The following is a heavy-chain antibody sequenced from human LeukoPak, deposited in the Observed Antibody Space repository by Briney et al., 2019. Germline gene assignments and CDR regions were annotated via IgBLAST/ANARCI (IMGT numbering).Heavy chain of an antibody. CDR3: ARHDLPLTFDY. J-gene: IGHJ4*02. CDR2: INHTGST. D-gene: IGHD3/OR15-3a*01. CDR1: GGSFSGFY. Sequence: SETLSLTCAVYGGSFSGFYWSWIRQPPGKGLEWIGEINHTGSTNYNPSLKSRVTISLHTSKNQFSLKLSSVTAADTAVYYCARHDLPLTFDYWGQGSLVTVSS. V-gene: IGHV4-34*01.